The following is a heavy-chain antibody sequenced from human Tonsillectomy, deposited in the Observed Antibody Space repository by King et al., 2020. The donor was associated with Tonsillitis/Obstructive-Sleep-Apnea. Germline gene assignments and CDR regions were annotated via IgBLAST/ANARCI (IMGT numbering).Heavy chain of an antibody. V-gene: IGHV3-48*02. D-gene: IGHD3-16*01. J-gene: IGHJ4*02. CDR3: VRDHLWGFDY. CDR1: GFTFSSYS. CDR2: IRGSGSPI. Sequence: VQLVESGGGLVQPGGSLRLSCAASGFTFSSYSMNWVRQAPGKGLEWVSYIRGSGSPIYYADSVKGRFTISRDNAKNSLYLQMNSLRHEDTAVYYCVRDHLWGFDYWGQGILVTVSS.